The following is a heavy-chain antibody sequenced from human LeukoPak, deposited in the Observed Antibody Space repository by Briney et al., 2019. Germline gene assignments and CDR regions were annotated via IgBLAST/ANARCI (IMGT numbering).Heavy chain of an antibody. CDR3: ARRAAYSSSWYYFDY. CDR2: ISSSGSTI. V-gene: IGHV3-11*04. J-gene: IGHJ4*02. D-gene: IGHD6-13*01. Sequence: GGSLRLSCAASGFTFSDYYMSWIRQAPGKGLEWVSYISSSGSTIYYADSVKGRFTISRDNAKNSLYLQMNSLRAEDTAVYYCARRAAYSSSWYYFDYWGQGTLVTVSS. CDR1: GFTFSDYY.